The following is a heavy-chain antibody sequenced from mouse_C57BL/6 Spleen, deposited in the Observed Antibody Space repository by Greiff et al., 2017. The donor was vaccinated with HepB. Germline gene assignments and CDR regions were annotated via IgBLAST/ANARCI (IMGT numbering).Heavy chain of an antibody. CDR1: GFNIKDDY. J-gene: IGHJ2*01. Sequence: VQLQQSGAELVRPGASVKLSCTASGFNIKDDYMHWVKQRPEQGLEWIGWIDPENGDTEYASKFQGKATITADTSSNTAYLQLSSLTSEDTAVYYCTTPLGRDYWGQGTTLTVSS. CDR3: TTPLGRDY. CDR2: IDPENGDT. D-gene: IGHD4-1*01. V-gene: IGHV14-4*01.